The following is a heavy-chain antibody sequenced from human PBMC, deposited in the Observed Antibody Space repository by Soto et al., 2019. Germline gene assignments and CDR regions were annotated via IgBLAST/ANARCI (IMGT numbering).Heavy chain of an antibody. Sequence: ASVKVSCKASGGTFSSYAISWVRQAPGQGLEWMGGIIPIFGTANYAQKFQGRVTITADESTSTAYMELSSLGSEDTAVYYCARDLFESPAAFTIYYYYGMDVWGQGTTVTVSS. J-gene: IGHJ6*02. CDR3: ARDLFESPAAFTIYYYYGMDV. D-gene: IGHD6-25*01. CDR2: IIPIFGTA. CDR1: GGTFSSYA. V-gene: IGHV1-69*13.